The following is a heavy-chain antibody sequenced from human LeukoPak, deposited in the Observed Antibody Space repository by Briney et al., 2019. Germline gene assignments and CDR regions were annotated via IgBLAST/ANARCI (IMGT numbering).Heavy chain of an antibody. J-gene: IGHJ4*02. CDR2: IYYSGST. D-gene: IGHD2-2*01. V-gene: IGHV4-39*01. Sequence: PSETLSLTCTVSGGSISSSIYYWGWIRQPPGKGLEWIGSIYYSGSTYYNPSLKSRVTISVDTSKNQFSLKLSSVTAADTAVYYCARLPGGGYCSSTSCEIDYWGQGTLVTVSS. CDR1: GGSISSSIYY. CDR3: ARLPGGGYCSSTSCEIDY.